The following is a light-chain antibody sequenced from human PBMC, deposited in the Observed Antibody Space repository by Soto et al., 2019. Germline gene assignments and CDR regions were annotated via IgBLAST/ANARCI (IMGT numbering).Light chain of an antibody. V-gene: IGKV3-15*01. CDR2: GAT. Sequence: EIVLTQSPATLSVSPGERATLSCRASQSVSSNLAWHQQQPGPAPRLLIYGATTRATGIPTRFSGSGSGTEFTRTIHSLQCEDCAIYFCQQYNTCPPRGHTLGQGTKLEIK. CDR1: QSVSSN. J-gene: IGKJ2*01. CDR3: QQYNTCPPRGHT.